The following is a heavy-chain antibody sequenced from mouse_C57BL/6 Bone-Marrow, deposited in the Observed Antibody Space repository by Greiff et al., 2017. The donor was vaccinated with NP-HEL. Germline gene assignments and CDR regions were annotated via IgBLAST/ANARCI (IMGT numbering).Heavy chain of an antibody. Sequence: QVQLQQPGAELVKPGASVKLSCKASGYTFTSYWMHWVKQRPGRGLEWIGRIDPNSGGTKYNEKFKSKATLTVDKPSSTAYMQLSSLTSEDSAVYYGASPGTRGYPAWFAYWGQGTLVTVSA. V-gene: IGHV1-72*01. CDR3: ASPGTRGYPAWFAY. CDR1: GYTFTSYW. J-gene: IGHJ3*01. CDR2: IDPNSGGT. D-gene: IGHD2-2*01.